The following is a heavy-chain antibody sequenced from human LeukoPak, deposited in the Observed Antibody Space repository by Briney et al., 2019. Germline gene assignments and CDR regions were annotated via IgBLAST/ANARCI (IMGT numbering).Heavy chain of an antibody. J-gene: IGHJ5*02. V-gene: IGHV3-30*04. Sequence: GGSLRLSCAVSTFTFSNYGLHWVRQAPGKGLEWVAVISHDGNTRYYADFVKGRFSISRDNSKNTLYVQMNSLRAEDTAVYYCARDLTTEGGFDPWGQGTLVTVSS. CDR1: TFTFSNYG. D-gene: IGHD3-22*01. CDR3: ARDLTTEGGFDP. CDR2: ISHDGNTR.